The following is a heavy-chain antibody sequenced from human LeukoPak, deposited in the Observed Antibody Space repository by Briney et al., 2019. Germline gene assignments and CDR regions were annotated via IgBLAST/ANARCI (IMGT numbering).Heavy chain of an antibody. CDR3: ARDHGGSSDY. CDR2: IIPIFGTA. J-gene: IGHJ4*02. CDR1: GGTFSSYA. D-gene: IGHD4-23*01. V-gene: IGHV1-69*13. Sequence: WASVTASCTASGGTFSSYAISWVRQAPGQGLEWMGGIIPIFGTANYAQKFQGRVTITADESTSTAYMELSSLRSEDTAVYYCARDHGGSSDYWGQGTLVTVSS.